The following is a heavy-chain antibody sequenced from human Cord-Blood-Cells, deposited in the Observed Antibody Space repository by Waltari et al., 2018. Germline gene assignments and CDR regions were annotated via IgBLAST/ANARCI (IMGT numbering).Heavy chain of an antibody. Sequence: EVQLVESGVCLIQPGGSLRLSCAASWFTCSSNYMSWVRQAPGKGLEWVSVIYSGGSTYYADSVKGRFTISRDNSKNTLYLQMNSLRAEDTAVYYCARDLYYWGQGTLVTVSS. V-gene: IGHV3-53*01. J-gene: IGHJ4*02. CDR3: ARDLYY. CDR1: WFTCSSNY. CDR2: IYSGGST.